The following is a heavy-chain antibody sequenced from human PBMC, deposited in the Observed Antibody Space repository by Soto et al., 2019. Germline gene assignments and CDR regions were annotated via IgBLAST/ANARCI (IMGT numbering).Heavy chain of an antibody. CDR1: GGTFSSYA. J-gene: IGHJ6*02. CDR2: IIPIFGTA. V-gene: IGHV1-69*13. D-gene: IGHD1-7*01. CDR3: AETGTTGYYGMDV. Sequence: SVKVSCKASGGTFSSYAISWVRQAPGQGLEWMGGIIPIFGTANYAQKFQGRVTITADESTSTAYMELSSLRSEDTAVYYCAETGTTGYYGMDVWGQGTTVTVPS.